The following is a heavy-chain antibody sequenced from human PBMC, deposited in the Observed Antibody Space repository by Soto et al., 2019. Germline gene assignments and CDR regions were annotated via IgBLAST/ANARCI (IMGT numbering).Heavy chain of an antibody. J-gene: IGHJ4*02. CDR1: GFTFSSYE. CDR3: ARVHGLEHLDY. D-gene: IGHD3-3*01. V-gene: IGHV3-48*03. Sequence: GGSLRLSCAASGFTFSSYEMNWVRQAPGKGLEWVSYISSSGSTIYYADTVTGRFTIARDNAKNALYLQMNSLRAEDTAVYYCARVHGLEHLDYWGQGTLVTVSS. CDR2: ISSSGSTI.